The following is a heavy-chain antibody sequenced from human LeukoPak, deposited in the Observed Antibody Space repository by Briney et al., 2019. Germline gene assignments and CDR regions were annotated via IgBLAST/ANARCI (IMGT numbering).Heavy chain of an antibody. CDR3: ARYCSSSSCFFTGRKYNGMDV. D-gene: IGHD2-2*01. V-gene: IGHV1-2*02. Sequence: ASVTLSFKASGYTFTGYYMHWVRLAPGQGLEWMGWINPNSGDTNYAQKFQGRVTMTRDTSISTAYMELSRLRSDDTAVYYCARYCSSSSCFFTGRKYNGMDVWGQGTTVTVSS. CDR2: INPNSGDT. J-gene: IGHJ6*02. CDR1: GYTFTGYY.